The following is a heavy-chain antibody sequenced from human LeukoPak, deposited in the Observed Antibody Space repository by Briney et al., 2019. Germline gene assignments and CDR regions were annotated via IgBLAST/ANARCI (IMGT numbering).Heavy chain of an antibody. CDR3: ARERGHSYGRGSWFDP. CDR2: IIPIFGTA. Sequence: ASVKVSCKASGGTFSSYAISWVRQAPGQGLEWMGGIIPIFGTANYAQKFQGRVTTTTDESTSTAHMELSSLRSEDTAVYYCARERGHSYGRGSWFDPWGQGTLVTVSS. J-gene: IGHJ5*02. V-gene: IGHV1-69*05. D-gene: IGHD5-18*01. CDR1: GGTFSSYA.